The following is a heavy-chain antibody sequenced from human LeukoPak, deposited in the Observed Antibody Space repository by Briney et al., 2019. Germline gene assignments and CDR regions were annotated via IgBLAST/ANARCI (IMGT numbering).Heavy chain of an antibody. CDR2: IYTSGST. Sequence: SETLSLTCTVSGGPISSGSYYWSWIRQPAGKGLEWIGRIYTSGSTNYNPSLKSRVTISVDTSKNQFSLKLSSVTAADTAVYYCARDGIFGVVNYYFDYWGQGTLVTVSS. CDR3: ARDGIFGVVNYYFDY. D-gene: IGHD3-3*01. CDR1: GGPISSGSYY. V-gene: IGHV4-61*02. J-gene: IGHJ4*02.